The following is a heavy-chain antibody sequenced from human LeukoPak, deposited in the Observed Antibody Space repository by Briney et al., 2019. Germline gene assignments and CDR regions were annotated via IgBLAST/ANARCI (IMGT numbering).Heavy chain of an antibody. CDR2: IYYSGST. J-gene: IGHJ5*02. CDR3: AREVVVVVAATSNWFDP. V-gene: IGHV4-59*11. D-gene: IGHD2-15*01. CDR1: GGSISSHY. Sequence: SETLSLTCTVSGGSISSHYWSWIRQPPGKGLEWIGYIYYSGSTNYNPSLKSRVTISVDTSKNQFSLKLSSVTAADTAVYYCAREVVVVVAATSNWFDPWGQGTLVTVPS.